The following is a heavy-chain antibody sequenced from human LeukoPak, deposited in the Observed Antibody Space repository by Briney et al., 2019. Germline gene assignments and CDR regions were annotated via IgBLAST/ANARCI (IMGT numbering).Heavy chain of an antibody. D-gene: IGHD4-17*01. J-gene: IGHJ6*02. CDR1: GGSISSSNW. CDR3: ARDRYGDYYYYYGMDV. V-gene: IGHV4-4*02. CDR2: IYHSGST. Sequence: PSETLSLTCAVSGGSISSSNWWSWVRQPPGKGLEWIGEIYHSGSTNYNPSLKSRVTISVDKSKNQFSLKLSSVTAADTAVYYCARDRYGDYYYYYGMDVWGQGTTVTVSS.